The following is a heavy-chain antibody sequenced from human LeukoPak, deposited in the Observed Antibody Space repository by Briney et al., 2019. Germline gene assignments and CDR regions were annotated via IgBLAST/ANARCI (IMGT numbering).Heavy chain of an antibody. J-gene: IGHJ3*02. V-gene: IGHV3-30-3*02. CDR2: ISYDGSNK. Sequence: GGSLRLSCAASGFTFSSYAMHWVRQAPGKGLEWVAVISYDGSNKYYADSVKGRFTISRDNSKNTLYLQMNSLRAEDTAVYYCAKSGPHYYDSSGYPFHAFDIWGQGTMVTVSS. CDR1: GFTFSSYA. D-gene: IGHD3-22*01. CDR3: AKSGPHYYDSSGYPFHAFDI.